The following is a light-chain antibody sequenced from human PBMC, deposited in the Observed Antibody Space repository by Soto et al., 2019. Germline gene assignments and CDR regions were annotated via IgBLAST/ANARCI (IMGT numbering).Light chain of an antibody. J-gene: IGKJ4*01. V-gene: IGKV3-15*01. CDR3: QQYNNWPPLT. Sequence: EIVMTQSPATLSVSPGERATLSCRASQSVSSNLAWYQQKPGQAPRLLIYGASTSATGIPARFSGSGSGTEFTLTIRSLQSEDFAVYCCQQYNNWPPLTFGGGTKVEIK. CDR2: GAS. CDR1: QSVSSN.